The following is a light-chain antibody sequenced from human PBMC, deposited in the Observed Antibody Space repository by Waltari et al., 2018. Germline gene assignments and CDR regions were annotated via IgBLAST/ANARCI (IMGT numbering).Light chain of an antibody. Sequence: QSALTQPASVSGSPGKSITISCTGTSSDFGFYNYVSWYQKHPGKAPKLIIYDVFERPSGVSNRFSGSKSGNTTSLTISGLLAEDEADYYCNSYTGSSSWVFGGGTKLTVL. J-gene: IGLJ3*02. CDR1: SSDFGFYNY. CDR3: NSYTGSSSWV. V-gene: IGLV2-14*01. CDR2: DVF.